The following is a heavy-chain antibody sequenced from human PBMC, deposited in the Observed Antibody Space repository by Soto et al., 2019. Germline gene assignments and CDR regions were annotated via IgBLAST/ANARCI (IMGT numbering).Heavy chain of an antibody. CDR1: GGTVASSHW. D-gene: IGHD2-21*02. CDR3: AREIVTAGGNNYFDP. Sequence: PSETLSLTCGVSGGTVASSHWWSWVRQSPDGGLEWIGNVYHTGDTNFNPSLQSRVTISVDKSNNQFSLRLNTLTAADTAVYFCAREIVTAGGNNYFDPWGPGTLVTVSS. V-gene: IGHV4-4*02. J-gene: IGHJ5*02. CDR2: VYHTGDT.